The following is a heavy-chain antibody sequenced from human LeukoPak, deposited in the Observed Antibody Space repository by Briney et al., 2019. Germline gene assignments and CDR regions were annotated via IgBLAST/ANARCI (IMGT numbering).Heavy chain of an antibody. V-gene: IGHV1-69*05. CDR3: ARDEPYYYYFDY. CDR2: IIPIFGTA. J-gene: IGHJ4*02. D-gene: IGHD3-10*01. Sequence: SVKVSCKASGGTFSSYTISWVRQAPGQGPEWMGRIIPIFGTANYAQKFQGRVTITTDESTSTAYMELSSLRSEDTALYYCARDEPYYYYFDYWGQGTLVTVSS. CDR1: GGTFSSYT.